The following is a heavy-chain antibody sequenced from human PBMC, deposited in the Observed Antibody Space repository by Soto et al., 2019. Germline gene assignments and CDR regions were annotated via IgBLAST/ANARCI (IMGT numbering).Heavy chain of an antibody. V-gene: IGHV5-51*01. J-gene: IGHJ4*02. CDR1: GYNFAGYW. CDR3: ARGGVSTRPFDY. Sequence: GESLKISCKGSGYNFAGYWIAWVRQMPGKGLELMGIIYPSDSDTRYRPSFQGQVTISADKSISSAYLQWSSLRASDTAMYYCARGGVSTRPFDYWGQGNRVTVSS. CDR2: IYPSDSDT. D-gene: IGHD3-3*01.